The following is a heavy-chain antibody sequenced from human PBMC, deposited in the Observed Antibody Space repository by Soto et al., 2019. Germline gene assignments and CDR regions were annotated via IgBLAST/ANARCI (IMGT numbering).Heavy chain of an antibody. Sequence: GGSLRLSCAASGFTFSSYAMHWVRQAPGKGLEWVAVISYDGSNKYYADSVKGRFTISRDNSKNTLYLQMNSLRAEDTALYYCAKGSYRNSRWPGYWGQGTPVTVYS. D-gene: IGHD6-13*01. CDR3: AKGSYRNSRWPGY. J-gene: IGHJ4*02. CDR1: GFTFSSYA. CDR2: ISYDGSNK. V-gene: IGHV3-30-3*01.